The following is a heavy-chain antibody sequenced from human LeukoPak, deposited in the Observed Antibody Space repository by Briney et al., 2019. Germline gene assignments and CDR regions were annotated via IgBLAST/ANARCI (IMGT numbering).Heavy chain of an antibody. D-gene: IGHD2-2*01. V-gene: IGHV3-23*01. J-gene: IGHJ4*02. Sequence: PGGSLRLSCAASGFTFSSYAMSWVRQAPGKGLEWVSAISGSGGSTYYAVSVKGRFTISRDNSKNTLYLQMNSLRAEDTAVYYCAKDSPPRYCSSTSCSFDYWGQGTLVTVSS. CDR3: AKDSPPRYCSSTSCSFDY. CDR1: GFTFSSYA. CDR2: ISGSGGST.